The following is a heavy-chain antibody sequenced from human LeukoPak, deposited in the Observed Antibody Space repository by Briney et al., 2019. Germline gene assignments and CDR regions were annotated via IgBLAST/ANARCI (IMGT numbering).Heavy chain of an antibody. J-gene: IGHJ4*02. CDR2: MNPNSGNT. V-gene: IGHV1-8*02. D-gene: IGHD2-2*01. CDR3: ARVSCTSTSCYSSTYYFDY. Sequence: GASVKVSCKASGYTFTSYGINWVRQATGQGLEWMGWMNPNSGNTGYVQKFQGRVTMTRNTSISTAYMELSSLRSEDTAVYYCARVSCTSTSCYSSTYYFDYWGQGTLVTVSS. CDR1: GYTFTSYG.